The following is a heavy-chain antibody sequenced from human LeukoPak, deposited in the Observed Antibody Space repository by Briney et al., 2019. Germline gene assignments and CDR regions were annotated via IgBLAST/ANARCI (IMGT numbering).Heavy chain of an antibody. D-gene: IGHD3-10*01. Sequence: PGRSLRLSCAASGFTFSSYGMHWVRQAPGKGLEWVGVISYDGSNKYYADSVKGRFTISRDNSKNTLYLQMNSLRAEDTAVYYCAKDRGSGSCFDYWGQGTLVTVSS. J-gene: IGHJ4*02. V-gene: IGHV3-30*18. CDR2: ISYDGSNK. CDR1: GFTFSSYG. CDR3: AKDRGSGSCFDY.